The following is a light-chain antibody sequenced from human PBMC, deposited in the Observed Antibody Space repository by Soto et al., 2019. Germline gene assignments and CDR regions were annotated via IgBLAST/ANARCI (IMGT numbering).Light chain of an antibody. Sequence: EIVLTQSPATLSFSPGERAALSCRASQGVGRFLAWYQQKPGQAPRLLIYDASNRATGIPARFSGSGSETDFTLAIDNLEPEDFAVYYCQQRGGWPLTFGGGTKVEIK. CDR1: QGVGRF. J-gene: IGKJ4*01. CDR3: QQRGGWPLT. CDR2: DAS. V-gene: IGKV3-11*01.